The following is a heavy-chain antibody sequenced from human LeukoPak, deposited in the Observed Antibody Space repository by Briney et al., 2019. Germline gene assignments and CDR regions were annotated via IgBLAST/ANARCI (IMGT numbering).Heavy chain of an antibody. CDR1: GFTFSSYA. Sequence: GGSLRLSCVASGFTFSSYAMSWVRQAPGKGLEWVSAITTSGGHTYYADSVKGRFTISRDNSKDTLYLQMNSLRADDTAVYYCAKESCSSRCNFDYWGQGTLVTASS. J-gene: IGHJ4*02. D-gene: IGHD2-2*01. CDR2: ITTSGGHT. CDR3: AKESCSSRCNFDY. V-gene: IGHV3-23*01.